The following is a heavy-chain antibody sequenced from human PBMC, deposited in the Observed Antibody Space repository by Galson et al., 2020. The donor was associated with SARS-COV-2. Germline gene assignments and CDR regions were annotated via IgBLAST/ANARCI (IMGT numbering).Heavy chain of an antibody. V-gene: IGHV3-33*01. CDR2: IWYDGSNK. Sequence: GGSLRLSCAASGFTFSSYGMHWVRQAPGKGLEWVAVIWYDGSNKYYADSVKGRFTISRDNSKNTLYLQMNSLRAEDTAVYYCATGTADYYDSSGYYDDAFDIWVQGTMVTVSS. D-gene: IGHD3-22*01. CDR3: ATGTADYYDSSGYYDDAFDI. J-gene: IGHJ3*02. CDR1: GFTFSSYG.